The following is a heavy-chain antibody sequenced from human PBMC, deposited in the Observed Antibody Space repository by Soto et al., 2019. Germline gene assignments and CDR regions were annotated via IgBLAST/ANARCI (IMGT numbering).Heavy chain of an antibody. CDR2: ISSSSSTI. CDR3: GRVFYSVAGTGGVDY. CDR1: GFTFSSYS. Sequence: EVQLVESGGGLVQPGGSLRLSCAASGFTFSSYSMNWVRQAPGKGLEWVSYISSSSSTIYYTDSVKGRFTISRDNAKNSLYLQMNSLRDEDTAVYYCGRVFYSVAGTGGVDYWGQGTLVTVSS. V-gene: IGHV3-48*02. J-gene: IGHJ4*02. D-gene: IGHD6-19*01.